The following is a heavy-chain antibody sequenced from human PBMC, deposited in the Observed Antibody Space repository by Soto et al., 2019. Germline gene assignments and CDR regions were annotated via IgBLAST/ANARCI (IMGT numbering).Heavy chain of an antibody. D-gene: IGHD3-3*01. CDR3: AKDMSDFWSGTDY. V-gene: IGHV3-33*06. CDR1: GFTFSSYG. Sequence: PEGSLRLSCAASGFTFSSYGMHWVRQAPGKGLEWVAVIWYDGSNKYYADSVKGRFTISRDNSKNTLYLQMNSLRAEDTAVYYCAKDMSDFWSGTDYWGQGTLVTVSS. CDR2: IWYDGSNK. J-gene: IGHJ4*01.